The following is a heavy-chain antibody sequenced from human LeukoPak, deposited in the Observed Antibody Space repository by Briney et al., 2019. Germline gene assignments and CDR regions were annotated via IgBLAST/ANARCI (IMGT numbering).Heavy chain of an antibody. CDR3: AKDDYGMDV. Sequence: GRSLRLSCAASGFTFSTYGMHWVRQAPGQGLEWVAVISYDGSNKYYADSVKGRFTISRDNSKNTLSLQMNSLRAEDTAVYYCAKDDYGMDVWGQGTTVTVSS. CDR1: GFTFSTYG. V-gene: IGHV3-30*18. J-gene: IGHJ6*02. CDR2: ISYDGSNK.